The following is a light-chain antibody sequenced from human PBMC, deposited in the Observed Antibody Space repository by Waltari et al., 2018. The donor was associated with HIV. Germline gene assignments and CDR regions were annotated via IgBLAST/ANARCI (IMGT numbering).Light chain of an antibody. J-gene: IGKJ2*01. CDR2: AAS. V-gene: IGKV1-39*01. CDR3: QQSYRTPYT. CDR1: QSISSY. Sequence: DIQMTPSPSSLSAFVGDRVTITCRARQSISSYLNWYQQKPGKAPKLLIYAASTLQSGVPSRFSGSGAGTEFTLTISSLQPEDFATYFCQQSYRTPYTFGQGTELEIK.